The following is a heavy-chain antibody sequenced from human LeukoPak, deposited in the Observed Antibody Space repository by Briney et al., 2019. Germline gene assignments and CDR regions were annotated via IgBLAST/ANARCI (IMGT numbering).Heavy chain of an antibody. Sequence: ASVKVSCKASGYTFTSYAMHWVRQAPGQRLEWMGWINAGNGNTKYSQKFQGRVTITRDTSASTAYMELSSLRSEDTAVYYCARGDYGSGSYYYWGQGTLVTVSS. V-gene: IGHV1-3*01. CDR1: GYTFTSYA. D-gene: IGHD3-10*01. CDR3: ARGDYGSGSYYY. CDR2: INAGNGNT. J-gene: IGHJ4*02.